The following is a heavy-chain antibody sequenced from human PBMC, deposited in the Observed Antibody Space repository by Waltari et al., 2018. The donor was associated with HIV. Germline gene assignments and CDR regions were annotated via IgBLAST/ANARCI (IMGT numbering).Heavy chain of an antibody. CDR3: AGGQDYGDYTHYFYY. V-gene: IGHV4-39*01. D-gene: IGHD4-17*01. CDR2: IYYSGST. J-gene: IGHJ4*02. Sequence: QLQLQESGPGLVKPSETLSLTCTVSGGSISSSSYYWGWIRQPPGKGLEWIGSIYYSGSTYYNPSLKGRVTSSGGTSKDQFSPKLGSVTAADTAVYYFAGGQDYGDYTHYFYYWGQGTLVTVSS. CDR1: GGSISSSSYY.